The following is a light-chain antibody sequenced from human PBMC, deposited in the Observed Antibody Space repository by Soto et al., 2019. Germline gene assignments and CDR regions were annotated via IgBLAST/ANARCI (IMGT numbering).Light chain of an antibody. V-gene: IGLV3-1*01. CDR1: KLGDT. Sequence: SYELTQPPSVSVSPGQTASITCSGDKLGDTCWYQQKPGQPPVLVVYQNSKRPSGIPERFYGSNSRNTATLTISGTQAMDEADYYCQAWDSSTSYVFGTGTKLTVL. CDR3: QAWDSSTSYV. J-gene: IGLJ1*01. CDR2: QNS.